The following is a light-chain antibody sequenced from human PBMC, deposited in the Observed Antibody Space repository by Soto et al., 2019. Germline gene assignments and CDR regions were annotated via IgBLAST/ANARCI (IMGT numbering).Light chain of an antibody. V-gene: IGLV1-51*01. CDR2: DAD. CDR1: SSNIGRNY. J-gene: IGLJ1*01. Sequence: QSVLTQPPSVSAAPGQKVTISCSGSSSNIGRNYVSWYQHVPGTAPKLLIYDADKRPSGIPDRFSGYKSGASATLGITGLQTGDEAYYYCGAWDSSLTTYAFGTGTKLTVL. CDR3: GAWDSSLTTYA.